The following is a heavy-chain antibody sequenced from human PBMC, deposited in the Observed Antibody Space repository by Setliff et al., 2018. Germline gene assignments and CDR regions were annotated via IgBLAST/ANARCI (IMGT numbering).Heavy chain of an antibody. V-gene: IGHV1-18*01. J-gene: IGHJ6*02. CDR3: ARDRDGYYYDSSGYYYGYYXYGMDV. Sequence: ASVKVSCKASGYTFTSYGISWVRQAPGQGLEWMGWISAYNGNTNYAQKLQGRGTMTTDTSTSTAYMELRSLRSDDTAVYYCARDRDGYYYDSSGYYYGYYXYGMDVWGQGTTVTVSS. D-gene: IGHD3-22*01. CDR2: ISAYNGNT. CDR1: GYTFTSYG.